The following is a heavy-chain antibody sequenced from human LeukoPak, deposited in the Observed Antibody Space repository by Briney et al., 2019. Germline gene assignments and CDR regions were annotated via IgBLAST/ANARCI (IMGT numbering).Heavy chain of an antibody. CDR3: AKDGWDIVVVPAAHLDY. J-gene: IGHJ4*02. Sequence: GGSLRLSCAASGFTFSSYAMSWVRQAPGKGLEWVSAISGSGGSTYYADSVKGRFTISRDNSKNTLYLQMNSLRAEDTAVYYCAKDGWDIVVVPAAHLDYWGQGTLVTVSS. CDR2: ISGSGGST. CDR1: GFTFSSYA. V-gene: IGHV3-23*01. D-gene: IGHD2-2*01.